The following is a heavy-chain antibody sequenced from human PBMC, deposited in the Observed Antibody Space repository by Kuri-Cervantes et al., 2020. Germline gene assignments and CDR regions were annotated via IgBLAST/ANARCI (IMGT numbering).Heavy chain of an antibody. D-gene: IGHD2-15*01. Sequence: ASVKVSCKASGYNLTNYAFSCVRQAPGQGLEWMAWISVYNGNTNYAQNVQGRVTLTTDTATSTAYMELRSLRSEDTAVYYCAGPSCDGSCYEDLDAFDIWGQGTMVTVSS. V-gene: IGHV1-18*01. CDR2: ISVYNGNT. J-gene: IGHJ3*02. CDR3: AGPSCDGSCYEDLDAFDI. CDR1: GYNLTNYA.